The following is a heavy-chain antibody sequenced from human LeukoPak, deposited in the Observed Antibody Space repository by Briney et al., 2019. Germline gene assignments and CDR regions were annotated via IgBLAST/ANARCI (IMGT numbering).Heavy chain of an antibody. CDR3: AKKGGSSGRYDYLDY. J-gene: IGHJ4*02. CDR2: ISSDENTK. D-gene: IGHD6-19*01. Sequence: SGGSPRLSCAASGFTFSCCAIHWVRQAPGRGLEWVAVISSDENTKFYADSVKGRFTVYRDNSKKTVWLQMNSLRAEDTAVYYCAKKGGSSGRYDYLDYWGQGTLVTVSS. V-gene: IGHV3-30-3*02. CDR1: GFTFSCCA.